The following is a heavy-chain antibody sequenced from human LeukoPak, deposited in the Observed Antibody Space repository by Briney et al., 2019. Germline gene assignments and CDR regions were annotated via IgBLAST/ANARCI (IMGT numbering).Heavy chain of an antibody. CDR2: IYYSGST. CDR1: GGSISSYY. CDR3: ARIRSSSGWTSFDY. V-gene: IGHV4-59*01. D-gene: IGHD6-19*01. Sequence: PSETLSLTCTVSGGSISSYYWSWIRQPPGKGQEWIGYIYYSGSTNYNPSLKSRVTISVDTSNNQFSLKLSSVTAADTAVYYCARIRSSSGWTSFDYWGQGTLVTVSS. J-gene: IGHJ4*02.